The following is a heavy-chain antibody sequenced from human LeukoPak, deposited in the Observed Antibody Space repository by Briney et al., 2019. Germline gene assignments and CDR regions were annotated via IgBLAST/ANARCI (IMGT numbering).Heavy chain of an antibody. D-gene: IGHD6-19*01. CDR1: SGSLSSCSYY. J-gene: IGHJ4*02. CDR2: IYTSGST. Sequence: PSETLSLTCTVSSGSLSSCSYYWSWIRQPAGKGLEWIGRIYTSGSTGYNPSLKSRVTISIDTSKNQFSLKLTSVTAADTAMYYCARDFRVYTTGWYYFDYWGQGTLVTVSS. V-gene: IGHV4-61*02. CDR3: ARDFRVYTTGWYYFDY.